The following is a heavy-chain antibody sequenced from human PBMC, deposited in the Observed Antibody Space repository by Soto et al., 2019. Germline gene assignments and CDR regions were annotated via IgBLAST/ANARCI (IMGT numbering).Heavy chain of an antibody. Sequence: SETLSLTCTVSGGSISSSSYYWGWIRQPPGKGLEWIGSIYYSGSTYYNPSLKSRVTISVDTSKNQFSLKLSSVTAADTAVYYCARLLVAAAGTSDYYYYGMDVWGQGTTVTVSS. V-gene: IGHV4-39*01. J-gene: IGHJ6*02. D-gene: IGHD6-13*01. CDR3: ARLLVAAAGTSDYYYYGMDV. CDR1: GGSISSSSYY. CDR2: IYYSGST.